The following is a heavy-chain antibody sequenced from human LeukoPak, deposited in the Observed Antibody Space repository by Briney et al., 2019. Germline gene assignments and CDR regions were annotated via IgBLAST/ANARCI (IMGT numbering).Heavy chain of an antibody. CDR1: GGTFSSYA. Sequence: SVKVSCKASGGTFSSYAISWVRQAPGQGLEWMGGIIPILGTANYAQKFQGRVTITTDESTSTAYMELSSLRSEDTAVYYCARAPVGPGGGGFDYWGQGTLVTVSS. J-gene: IGHJ4*02. CDR2: IIPILGTA. V-gene: IGHV1-69*05. CDR3: ARAPVGPGGGGFDY. D-gene: IGHD3-16*01.